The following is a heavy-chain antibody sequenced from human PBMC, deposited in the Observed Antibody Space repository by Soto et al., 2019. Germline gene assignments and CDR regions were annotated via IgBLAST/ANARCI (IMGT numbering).Heavy chain of an antibody. Sequence: QVQLQESGPGLVKPSQTLSLTCTVSGGSISSGGYYWSWIRQHPGKGLEWIGYIYYSGSTYYNPSLKSRVTISVDTSKNQFSLKLSSVTAADTAVYYCARVLLGAPKDIVVVVPPSSGYYFDAFDIWGQGTMVTVSS. V-gene: IGHV4-31*03. CDR2: IYYSGST. D-gene: IGHD2-15*01. CDR1: GGSISSGGYY. CDR3: ARVLLGAPKDIVVVVPPSSGYYFDAFDI. J-gene: IGHJ3*02.